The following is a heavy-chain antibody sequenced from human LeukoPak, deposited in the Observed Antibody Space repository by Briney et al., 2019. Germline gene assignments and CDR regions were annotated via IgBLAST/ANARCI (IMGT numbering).Heavy chain of an antibody. V-gene: IGHV1-69*13. J-gene: IGHJ6*03. CDR2: IIPIFGTA. Sequence: SVKVSCKASGGTFSSYAISWVRQAPGQGLEWMGGIIPIFGTANYAQKFQGRVTITADESTSTAYMELSSLRSEDTAVYYCARVPYDGDYYYYYMDVWGKGTTVTVSS. CDR3: ARVPYDGDYYYYYMDV. D-gene: IGHD4-17*01. CDR1: GGTFSSYA.